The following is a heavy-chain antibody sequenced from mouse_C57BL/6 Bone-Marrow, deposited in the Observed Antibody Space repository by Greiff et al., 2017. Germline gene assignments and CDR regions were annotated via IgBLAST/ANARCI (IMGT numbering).Heavy chain of an antibody. D-gene: IGHD2-4*01. CDR2: ISYSGST. Sequence: DVQLVESGPGMVKPSQSLSLTCTVTGYSITSGYDWHWIRHFPGNKLEWMGYISYSGSTNYNPSLKSRISITHDTSKNHFFLKLNSVTTEDTATYYCARGYDYDQAWFAYWGQGTLVTVSA. J-gene: IGHJ3*01. CDR3: ARGYDYDQAWFAY. CDR1: GYSITSGYD. V-gene: IGHV3-1*01.